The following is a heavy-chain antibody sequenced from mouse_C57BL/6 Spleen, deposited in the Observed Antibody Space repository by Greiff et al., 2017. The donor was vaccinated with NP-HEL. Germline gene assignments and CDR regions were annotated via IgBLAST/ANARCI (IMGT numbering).Heavy chain of an antibody. CDR3: ARFITVYAMDY. CDR1: GYTFTSYW. V-gene: IGHV1-61*01. Sequence: QVQLQQPGAELVRPGSSVKLSCKASGYTFTSYWMDWVKQRPGQGLEWIGNIYPSDSETHYNQKFKDKATLTVDKSSSTAYMQLSSLTSEDSAVYYCARFITVYAMDYWGQGTSVTVSS. CDR2: IYPSDSET. D-gene: IGHD1-1*01. J-gene: IGHJ4*01.